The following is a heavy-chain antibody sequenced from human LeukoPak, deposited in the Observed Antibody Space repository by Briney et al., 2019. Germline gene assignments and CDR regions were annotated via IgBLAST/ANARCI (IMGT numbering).Heavy chain of an antibody. J-gene: IGHJ4*02. V-gene: IGHV3-23*01. CDR2: ISGSGGST. D-gene: IGHD1-26*01. CDR1: GFPFSSYA. CDR3: AKTRIVGASFDY. Sequence: GGSLRLSCAASGFPFSSYAINWVRQAPGKGLEWVSAISGSGGSTYYADSVKGRFTISRDNSKNTLYLQMNSLRAEDTAVYYCAKTRIVGASFDYWGQGTLVTVSS.